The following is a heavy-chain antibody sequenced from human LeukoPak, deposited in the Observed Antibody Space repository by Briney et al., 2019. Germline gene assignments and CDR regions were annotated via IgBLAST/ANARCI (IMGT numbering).Heavy chain of an antibody. D-gene: IGHD6-13*01. Sequence: GGSLRLSCAASGFIFSNYGMHWVGQAPGKRLEWVAVIWNDGSETFHADSVKGRFRIARDNSKNTLYLQMNSLRAEDTAVYFCARDMGRAWYGPPDYWGQGTLVTVSS. CDR1: GFIFSNYG. CDR3: ARDMGRAWYGPPDY. J-gene: IGHJ4*02. CDR2: IWNDGSET. V-gene: IGHV3-33*01.